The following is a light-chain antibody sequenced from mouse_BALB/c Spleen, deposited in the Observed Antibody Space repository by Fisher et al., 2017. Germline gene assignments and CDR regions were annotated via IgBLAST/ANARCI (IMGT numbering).Light chain of an antibody. CDR2: STS. Sequence: IVLTQSPAIMSASPGEKVTITCSASSSVSYMHWFQQKPGTSPKLWIYSTSNLASGVPARFSGSGSGTSYSLTISRMEAEDAATYYCQQRSSYPMYTFGGGTKLEIK. V-gene: IGKV4-57*01. J-gene: IGKJ2*01. CDR1: SSVSY. CDR3: QQRSSYPMYT.